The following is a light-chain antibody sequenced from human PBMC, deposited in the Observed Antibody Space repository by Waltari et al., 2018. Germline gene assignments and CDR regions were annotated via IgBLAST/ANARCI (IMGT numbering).Light chain of an antibody. CDR1: QSVLYSSSNKSY. V-gene: IGKV4-1*01. J-gene: IGKJ2*01. Sequence: DIVMTQSPDSLAVSLGERATINCKSSQSVLYSSSNKSYLTWYQQKPGQPPKLLIYWASTRESGVPDRFSGSGSGTEFTLTISSLQPDDFATYYCQQYNTYSYTFGQGTKLEIK. CDR3: QQYNTYSYT. CDR2: WAS.